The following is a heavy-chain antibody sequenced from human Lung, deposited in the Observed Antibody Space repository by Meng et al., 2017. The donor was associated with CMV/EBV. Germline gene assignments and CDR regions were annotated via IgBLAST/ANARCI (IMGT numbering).Heavy chain of an antibody. CDR2: IIPILGIA. V-gene: IGHV1-69*10. J-gene: IGHJ4*02. CDR3: ARRYCSGGSCYKQFDY. D-gene: IGHD2-15*01. CDR1: GGNFSSYA. Sequence: SXXVSXKASGGNFSSYAISWVRQAPGQGLEWMGGIIPILGIANYAQKFQGRVTITADKSTSTAYMELSSLRSEDTAVYYCARRYCSGGSCYKQFDYWGQGTLVTVSS.